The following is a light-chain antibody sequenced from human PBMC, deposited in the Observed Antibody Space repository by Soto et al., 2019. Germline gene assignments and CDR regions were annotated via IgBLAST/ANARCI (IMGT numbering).Light chain of an antibody. CDR3: SSYTSSSTRV. CDR2: DVS. J-gene: IGLJ2*01. Sequence: QSVLTQPASVSGSPGQSITISCTGTSSDVGGYNYVSWYQQHPGKAPKLMIYDVSNRPSGVSNRFSGSKSGNTASLTISGLQAEDEVDYYCSSYTSSSTRVFGGGTKLTVL. CDR1: SSDVGGYNY. V-gene: IGLV2-14*01.